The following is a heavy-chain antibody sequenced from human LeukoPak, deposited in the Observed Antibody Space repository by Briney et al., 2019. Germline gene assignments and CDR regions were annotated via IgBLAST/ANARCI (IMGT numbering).Heavy chain of an antibody. J-gene: IGHJ4*02. Sequence: ASVKVSCKASGYTFTSYGISWVRQAPGQGLEWMGWISAYNGKTNYAQKLQGRVTMTTDTSTSTAYMELRSLRSDDTAVYYCARGTPGDDYVWGSPPEFDYWGQGTLVTVSS. V-gene: IGHV1-18*01. D-gene: IGHD3-16*01. CDR3: ARGTPGDDYVWGSPPEFDY. CDR2: ISAYNGKT. CDR1: GYTFTSYG.